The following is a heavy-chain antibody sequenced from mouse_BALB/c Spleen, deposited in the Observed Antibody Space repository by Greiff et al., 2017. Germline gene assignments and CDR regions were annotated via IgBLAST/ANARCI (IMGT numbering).Heavy chain of an antibody. Sequence: QVQLKESGPGLVAPSQSLSITCTVSGFSLTSYGVHWVRQPPGKGLEWLGVIWAGGSTNYNSALMSRLSISKDNSKSQVFLKMNSLQTDDTAMYYCASPSYYGSSYYYAMDYWGQGTSVTVSS. V-gene: IGHV2-9*02. D-gene: IGHD1-1*01. J-gene: IGHJ4*01. CDR3: ASPSYYGSSYYYAMDY. CDR1: GFSLTSYG. CDR2: IWAGGST.